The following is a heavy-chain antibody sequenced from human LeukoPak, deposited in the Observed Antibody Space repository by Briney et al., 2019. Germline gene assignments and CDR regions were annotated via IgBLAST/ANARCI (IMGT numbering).Heavy chain of an antibody. Sequence: ASVKVSCTASGFTFTSHGFTWVRQAPGQGLEWMGGIIPIFGSTNYVQKFQGRVTITADESTSTVYMELSSLRSEDTAVYYCARWSTVTTFYWFDPWGQGTLVTVSS. D-gene: IGHD4-17*01. V-gene: IGHV1-69*13. CDR1: GFTFTSHG. CDR2: IIPIFGST. J-gene: IGHJ5*02. CDR3: ARWSTVTTFYWFDP.